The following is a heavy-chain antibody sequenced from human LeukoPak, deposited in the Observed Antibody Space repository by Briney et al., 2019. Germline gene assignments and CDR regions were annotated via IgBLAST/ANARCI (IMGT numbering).Heavy chain of an antibody. CDR1: GFTFSSYG. V-gene: IGHV3-30*03. Sequence: GGSLRLSCAASGFTFSSYGMQWVRQAPGKGPEWVAVISYDGNTKYYADSVKGRFTISRDNAKNSLYLQMNNLRAEDTAIYYCTSNLPGYSSSWPDYWGQGTLVTVSS. J-gene: IGHJ4*02. CDR3: TSNLPGYSSSWPDY. D-gene: IGHD2-2*01. CDR2: ISYDGNTK.